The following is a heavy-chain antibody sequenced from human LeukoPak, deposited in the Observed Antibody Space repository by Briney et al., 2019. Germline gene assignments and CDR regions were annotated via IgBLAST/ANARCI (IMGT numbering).Heavy chain of an antibody. D-gene: IGHD3-3*01. Sequence: SETLSLTCAVSGGSIRSSNWWRWVRRPPGKGPEWIGYIHYTGSTYYNPSLESRVTMSVYRSENQFSLKLSSVTAADTAVYFCARVGSGLNLYYFDYWGQGILVTVSS. CDR3: ARVGSGLNLYYFDY. CDR2: IHYTGST. CDR1: GGSIRSSNW. V-gene: IGHV4-4*02. J-gene: IGHJ4*02.